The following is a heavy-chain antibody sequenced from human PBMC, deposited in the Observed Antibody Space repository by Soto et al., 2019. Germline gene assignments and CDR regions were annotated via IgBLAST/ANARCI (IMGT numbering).Heavy chain of an antibody. CDR3: ARALTPGDYDFWSGYSRLYGMDV. Sequence: PSETLSLTCTVSGGSISSGGYYWSWIRQHPGKGLEWIGYIYYSGSTYYNPSLKSRVTISVDTSKNQFSLKLSSVTAADTAVYYCARALTPGDYDFWSGYSRLYGMDVWGQGTTVTVSS. D-gene: IGHD3-3*01. CDR1: GGSISSGGYY. J-gene: IGHJ6*02. CDR2: IYYSGST. V-gene: IGHV4-31*03.